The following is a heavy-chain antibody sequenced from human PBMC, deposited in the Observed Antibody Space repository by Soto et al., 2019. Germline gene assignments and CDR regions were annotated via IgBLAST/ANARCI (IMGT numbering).Heavy chain of an antibody. CDR2: IDPISGGA. J-gene: IGHJ5*02. CDR1: GGTFTSYS. D-gene: IGHD2-15*01. Sequence: ASVKVSCKASGGTFTSYSISWVLQAPGQVLEWMGWIDPISGGANYAQKFQGRVTMTRDTSISTAYMELSRLRSDDTAVYYCARGNRAGATSAFWELLHGFDPWGQGTLVTVSS. V-gene: IGHV1-2*02. CDR3: ARGNRAGATSAFWELLHGFDP.